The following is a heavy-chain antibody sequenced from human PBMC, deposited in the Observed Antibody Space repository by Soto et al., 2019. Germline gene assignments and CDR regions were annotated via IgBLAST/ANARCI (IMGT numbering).Heavy chain of an antibody. D-gene: IGHD3-10*01. V-gene: IGHV6-1*01. J-gene: IGHJ6*02. CDR3: ARGLTSARFSGGDYFYYYGIDV. CDR1: GDSLSSISSA. Sequence: SQTLSLTCAISGDSLSSISSAWNWIRQSPSRGLEWLGRTYFMSKWYNDYAVSVRSRMTINPDTSKNQFSLQLNSVTPEDTAVYFCARGLTSARFSGGDYFYYYGIDVRAQRTTVTGSS. CDR2: TYFMSKWYN.